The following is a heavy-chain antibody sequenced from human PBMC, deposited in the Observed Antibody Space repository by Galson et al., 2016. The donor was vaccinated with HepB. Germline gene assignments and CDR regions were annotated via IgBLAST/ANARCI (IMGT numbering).Heavy chain of an antibody. V-gene: IGHV1-69*06. CDR1: GGTFNNYA. CDR2: IIPIFDTA. CDR3: AGAVQSGSSWYGGGGIDAFDM. D-gene: IGHD6-13*01. J-gene: IGHJ3*02. Sequence: SVKVSCKASGGTFNNYAISWVRQAPGHGLEWMGGIIPIFDTANYAQKFQGRVTISADKSTSTAYMELSSLTSGDTAVYYCAGAVQSGSSWYGGGGIDAFDMWGQGTMVTVSS.